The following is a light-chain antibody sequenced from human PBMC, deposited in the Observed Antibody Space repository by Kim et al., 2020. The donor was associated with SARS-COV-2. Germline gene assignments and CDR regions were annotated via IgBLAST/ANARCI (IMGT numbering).Light chain of an antibody. CDR2: AAS. CDR1: QGIASW. Sequence: DVQMTQSPSSVSASVGDRVIITCRVSQGIASWLAWYQQKPGKAPRLLVFAASALQDGVPSRFSGSGFGTHFTLTINSLQPEDFATYYCQQSNNFPITFGQGTRLEIK. CDR3: QQSNNFPIT. V-gene: IGKV1-12*01. J-gene: IGKJ5*01.